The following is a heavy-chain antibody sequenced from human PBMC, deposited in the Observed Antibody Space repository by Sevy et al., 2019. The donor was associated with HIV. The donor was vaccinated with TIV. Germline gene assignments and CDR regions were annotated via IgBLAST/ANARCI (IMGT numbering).Heavy chain of an antibody. D-gene: IGHD6-19*01. V-gene: IGHV3-74*03. CDR1: GFTFSKYW. CDR2: INNNGSGI. J-gene: IGHJ4*02. CDR3: ARDHGGSAWEGDIFDC. Sequence: GGSLRLSCAASGFTFSKYWMHWVRQAPGEGPVWLSRINNNGSGITYADSVKGRFTISRDNAKNMLYLQMNSLRADDTAVYYCARDHGGSAWEGDIFDCWGQGTLVTVSS.